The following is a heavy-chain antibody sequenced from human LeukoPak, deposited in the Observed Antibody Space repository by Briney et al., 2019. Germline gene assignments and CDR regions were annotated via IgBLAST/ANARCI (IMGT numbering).Heavy chain of an antibody. J-gene: IGHJ6*04. CDR3: ARVLLLGYSTNYYYGMNV. Sequence: SVKVSCKASGGTFSSYAISWVRQAPGQGLEWMGGIIPIFGTANYAQKFQGRVTITADKSTSTAYMELSSLRSEDTAVYYCARVLLLGYSTNYYYGMNVWGKGTTVTVSS. V-gene: IGHV1-69*06. CDR2: IIPIFGTA. D-gene: IGHD6-13*01. CDR1: GGTFSSYA.